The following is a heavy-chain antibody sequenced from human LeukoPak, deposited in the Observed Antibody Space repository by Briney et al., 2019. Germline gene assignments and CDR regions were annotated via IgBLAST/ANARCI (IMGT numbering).Heavy chain of an antibody. Sequence: PSETLSLTCAVSGGSISSYYWSWIRQPAGKGLEWIGRIYTSGSTNYNHSLKSRVTMSVDKSKNQFSLKLSCVTAADTAVYYCAREKQQWLGHNRWFGPWGEGTLVSVSS. D-gene: IGHD6-19*01. V-gene: IGHV4-4*07. J-gene: IGHJ5*02. CDR1: GGSISSYY. CDR3: AREKQQWLGHNRWFGP. CDR2: IYTSGST.